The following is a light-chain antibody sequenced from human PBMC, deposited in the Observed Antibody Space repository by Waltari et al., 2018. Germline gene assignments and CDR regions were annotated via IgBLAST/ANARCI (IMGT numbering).Light chain of an antibody. CDR2: SNN. Sequence: QSLLTQAPSASGTPGQRVTISCSGSNSNIGSNAVNWYQQLPGTAPRLLICSNNRRNSGFPDRFSGSKSGTSASLAISGLQSDDEADYYCGTWDDSLNGPLFGGGTKVTVL. V-gene: IGLV1-44*01. CDR1: NSNIGSNA. J-gene: IGLJ2*01. CDR3: GTWDDSLNGPL.